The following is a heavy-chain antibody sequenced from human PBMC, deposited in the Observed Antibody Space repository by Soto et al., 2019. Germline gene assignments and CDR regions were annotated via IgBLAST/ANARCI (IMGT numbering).Heavy chain of an antibody. J-gene: IGHJ4*02. CDR2: IYYSGST. CDR3: ARDSGRATALDY. V-gene: IGHV4-59*01. Sequence: SETLSLTCTVSGGSISSYYWSWIRQPPGKGLEWIGYIYYSGSTNYNPSLKSRVTISVDTSKNQFSLKLSSVTAADTAVYYCARDSGRATALDYWGQGTLVTVSS. D-gene: IGHD5-12*01. CDR1: GGSISSYY.